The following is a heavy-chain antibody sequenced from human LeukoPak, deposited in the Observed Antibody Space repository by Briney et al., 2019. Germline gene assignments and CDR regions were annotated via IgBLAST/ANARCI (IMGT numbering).Heavy chain of an antibody. CDR3: AKDRYDSSGYLFDY. V-gene: IGHV3-23*01. CDR2: INGRGGDK. J-gene: IGHJ4*02. CDR1: GFVFNTYA. D-gene: IGHD3-22*01. Sequence: GGSLRLSCAASGFVFNTYAMSWVRQAPGTGLEWVSDINGRGGDKYYAGSVKGRFTISRDNSKNMLYLQMSSLRAEDTAVYYCAKDRYDSSGYLFDYWGQGALVTVSS.